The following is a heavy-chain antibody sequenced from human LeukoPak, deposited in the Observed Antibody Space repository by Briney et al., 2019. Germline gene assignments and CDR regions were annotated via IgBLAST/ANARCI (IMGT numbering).Heavy chain of an antibody. CDR1: GFTFSSYW. J-gene: IGHJ6*02. V-gene: IGHV3-74*01. CDR3: ARDRAYCSSTSCYIDFGMDV. Sequence: PGGSLRLSCAASGFTFSSYWMHWARQAPGKGLVWVSRINSDGSSTSYADSVKGRFTISRDNAKNTLYLQMNSLRAEDTAVYYCARDRAYCSSTSCYIDFGMDVWGQGTTVTVSS. D-gene: IGHD2-2*02. CDR2: INSDGSST.